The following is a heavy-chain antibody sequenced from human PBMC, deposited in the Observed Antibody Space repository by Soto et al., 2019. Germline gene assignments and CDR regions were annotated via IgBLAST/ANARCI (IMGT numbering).Heavy chain of an antibody. CDR1: GFSLSNARMG. CDR2: IFSNDEK. V-gene: IGHV2-26*01. D-gene: IGHD3-10*01. J-gene: IGHJ4*02. CDR3: ARIRGFGELVPDY. Sequence: QVTLKESGLVLVKPTETLTLTCTVSGFSLSNARMGVSWIRQPPGKALEWLAHIFSNDEKSYSTSLKSRLTISKDTSKSQVVLTMTNMDPVDTATYYCARIRGFGELVPDYWGQGTLVTVSS.